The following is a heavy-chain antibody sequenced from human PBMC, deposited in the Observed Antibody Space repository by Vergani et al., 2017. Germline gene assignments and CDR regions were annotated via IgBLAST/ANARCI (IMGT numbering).Heavy chain of an antibody. D-gene: IGHD7-27*01. Sequence: QVQLVESGGGVVQPGRSLRLSCAASGFTFSSYGMHWVRQAPGKGLEWVAVIWYDGSNKYYADSVKGRFTISRDNSKNTLYLQMNSLRAEDTAVYYCASDGADDELGEFAFDFWGQGTMVTVSS. CDR1: GFTFSSYG. V-gene: IGHV3-33*01. J-gene: IGHJ3*01. CDR3: ASDGADDELGEFAFDF. CDR2: IWYDGSNK.